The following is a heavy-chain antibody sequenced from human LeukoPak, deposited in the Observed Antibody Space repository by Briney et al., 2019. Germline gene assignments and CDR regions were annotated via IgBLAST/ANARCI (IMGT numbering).Heavy chain of an antibody. Sequence: SETLSLTCAVYGGSFSGYYWSWIRQPPGKGLEWIGEINHSGSTNYNPSLKSRVTISVDTSKNQFSLKLSSVTAADTAVYYCARGRVENVLRHFDWLYYYMDVWGKGTTVTVSS. V-gene: IGHV4-34*01. CDR2: INHSGST. CDR1: GGSFSGYY. J-gene: IGHJ6*03. D-gene: IGHD3-9*01. CDR3: ARGRVENVLRHFDWLYYYMDV.